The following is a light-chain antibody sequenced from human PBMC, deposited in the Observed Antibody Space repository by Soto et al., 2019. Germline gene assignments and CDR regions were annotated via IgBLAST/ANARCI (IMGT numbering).Light chain of an antibody. CDR3: QQYNDWHPVT. J-gene: IGKJ1*01. Sequence: EILLTQSPCTLSLSPGERATLSCRASQSVSSTLAWYQHKPGQAPRLLIYGASTRATGIPARFSGSGSGTEFTLSISSLEYEDFAVYYCQQYNDWHPVTFGQGTKVDIK. CDR1: QSVSST. V-gene: IGKV3-15*01. CDR2: GAS.